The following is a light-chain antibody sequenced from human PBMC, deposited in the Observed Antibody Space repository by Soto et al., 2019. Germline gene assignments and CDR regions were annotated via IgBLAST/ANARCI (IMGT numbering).Light chain of an antibody. J-gene: IGKJ1*01. CDR3: QQYGSSGT. CDR2: DAS. V-gene: IGKV3-11*01. CDR1: QSVSSS. Sequence: EVVLTQSPATLSLSPGERATLSCRASQSVSSSLAWYQQKPGQAPRLLIFDASTRATGIPARFSGSGSETDFTLTISTLEPEDFAVYYCQQYGSSGTFGQGTKVDIK.